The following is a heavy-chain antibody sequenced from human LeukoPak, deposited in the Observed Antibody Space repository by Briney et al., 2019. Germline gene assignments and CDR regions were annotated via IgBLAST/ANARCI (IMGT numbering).Heavy chain of an antibody. V-gene: IGHV3-21*01. CDR1: GFTFSSYT. CDR2: ISTSSIYI. Sequence: PGGSLRLSCAASGFTFSSYTMNWVRQAPGKGLEWVSSISTSSIYIYYADSLRGRFTISGDNARKSLYLQTNSLRAEDTAVYYCARGRDGYNLVDAFDIWGQGTMVTVSS. CDR3: ARGRDGYNLVDAFDI. D-gene: IGHD5-24*01. J-gene: IGHJ3*02.